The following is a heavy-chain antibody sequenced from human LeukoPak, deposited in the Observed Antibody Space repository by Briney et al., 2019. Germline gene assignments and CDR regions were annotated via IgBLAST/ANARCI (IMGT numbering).Heavy chain of an antibody. CDR2: IRGSGGST. Sequence: GGSLRLSCAASGFTFTSYAMSWGPQAPGKGPEWVSGIRGSGGSTYYADSVKGRFTISRDNSKNTLYLQMNSQGAEDTAVCYCALSARSVTYLLVDWGQGTLVTVSS. CDR3: ALSARSVTYLLVD. D-gene: IGHD3-10*01. J-gene: IGHJ4*01. CDR1: GFTFTSYA. V-gene: IGHV3-23*01.